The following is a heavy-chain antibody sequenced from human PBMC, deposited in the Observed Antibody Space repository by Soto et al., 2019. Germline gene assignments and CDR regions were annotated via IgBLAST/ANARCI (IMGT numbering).Heavy chain of an antibody. J-gene: IGHJ4*01. V-gene: IGHV3-7*03. CDR1: GFTFGGYW. D-gene: IGHD3-22*01. Sequence: EVQLAESGGGLVQRGGSLRLSCTASGFTFGGYWMTWVRQAPGMGLEWVADIKPDGRDRKYVASVAGRFIISRDNVKNSLNLQMYSLRIEDTAVYYCARGRGAFYENSDFFDFWGHGALVTVSS. CDR2: IKPDGRDR. CDR3: ARGRGAFYENSDFFDF.